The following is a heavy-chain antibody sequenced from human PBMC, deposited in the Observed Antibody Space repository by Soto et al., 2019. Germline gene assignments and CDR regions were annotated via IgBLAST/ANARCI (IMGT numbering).Heavy chain of an antibody. CDR3: ARDPGYGDYEGNTDY. J-gene: IGHJ4*02. V-gene: IGHV1-69*13. Sequence: GASVKVSCKASGGTFSSYAISWVRQAPGQGLEWVGGIIPIFGTANYAQKFQGRVTITADESTSTAYMELSSLRSEDTAVYYCARDPGYGDYEGNTDYWGQGXLVTVYS. CDR2: IIPIFGTA. D-gene: IGHD4-17*01. CDR1: GGTFSSYA.